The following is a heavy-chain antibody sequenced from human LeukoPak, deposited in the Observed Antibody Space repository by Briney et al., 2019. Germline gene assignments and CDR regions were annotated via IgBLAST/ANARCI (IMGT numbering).Heavy chain of an antibody. D-gene: IGHD3-10*01. CDR2: IIPIFGTA. V-gene: IGHV1-69*13. CDR1: GGTFSSYA. Sequence: WASVKVSCKASGGTFSSYAISWVRQAPGQGLEWMGGIIPIFGTANYAQKFQGRVTITADESTSTAYMELSSLRSEDTAVYYCARDRPLDMVRGVTWFDPWGQGTLVTVSS. CDR3: ARDRPLDMVRGVTWFDP. J-gene: IGHJ5*02.